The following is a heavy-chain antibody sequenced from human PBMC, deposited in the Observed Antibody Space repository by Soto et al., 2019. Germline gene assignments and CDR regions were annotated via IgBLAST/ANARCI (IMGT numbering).Heavy chain of an antibody. CDR1: GFTFSSYG. J-gene: IGHJ3*02. CDR2: ISYDGSNK. V-gene: IGHV3-30*18. Sequence: QVQLVESGGGVVQPGRSLRLSCAASGFTFSSYGMQWVRQAPGKGLEWVAVISYDGSNKYYADSVKGRFTISRDNSKNTLYLQMNSLGAEDTAVYYCAKVGIAFDIWGQGTMVTVSS. CDR3: AKVGIAFDI.